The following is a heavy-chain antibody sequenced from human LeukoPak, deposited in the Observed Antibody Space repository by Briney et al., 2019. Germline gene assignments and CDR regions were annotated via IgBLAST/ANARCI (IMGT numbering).Heavy chain of an antibody. V-gene: IGHV4-4*02. CDR2: IYHSGTT. Sequence: SETLSLTCAVSGGSIISTNWWNWVRQPPGKGLEWIGEIYHSGTTTYNASLKSRVSISVDKSKNQFSLTLSSATTADTAVYYCASSSNTRPGYWGQGILVTVSS. CDR3: ASSSNTRPGY. CDR1: GGSIISTNW. J-gene: IGHJ4*02. D-gene: IGHD6-13*01.